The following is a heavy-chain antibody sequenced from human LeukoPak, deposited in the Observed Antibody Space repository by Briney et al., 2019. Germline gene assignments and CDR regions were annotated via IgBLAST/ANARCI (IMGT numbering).Heavy chain of an antibody. CDR2: INPNSGGT. CDR3: ARVPYDYYDSSGYTHDY. CDR1: GYTFTGYY. V-gene: IGHV1-2*02. J-gene: IGHJ4*02. Sequence: PGASVKVSCKTSGYTFTGYYIHLVRQAPGQGLEWMEWINPNSGGTKYAQKLQGRVTMTTDTSTSTAYMELRSLRSDDTAVYYCARVPYDYYDSSGYTHDYWGQGTLVTVSS. D-gene: IGHD3-22*01.